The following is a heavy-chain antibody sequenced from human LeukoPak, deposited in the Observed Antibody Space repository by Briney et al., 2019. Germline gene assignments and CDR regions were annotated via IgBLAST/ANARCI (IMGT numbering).Heavy chain of an antibody. J-gene: IGHJ4*02. CDR2: IKQDGSEK. Sequence: PGGSLRLSCAASGFTFSRFWMSWVRQAPGKGLEWVANIKQDGSEKYYVDSVKGRFTISRDNAKNLMFLQMNSLRVEDTAVYYCGRLWFGELYLPFDYWGQGSLVTVSS. D-gene: IGHD3-10*01. CDR3: GRLWFGELYLPFDY. CDR1: GFTFSRFW. V-gene: IGHV3-7*01.